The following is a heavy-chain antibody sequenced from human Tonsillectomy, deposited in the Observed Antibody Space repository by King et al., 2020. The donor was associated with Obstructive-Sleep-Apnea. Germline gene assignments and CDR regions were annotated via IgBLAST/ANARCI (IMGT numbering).Heavy chain of an antibody. Sequence: VQLQESGPGLVKPSETLSLTCTVSGDSGASISNYYWSWIRQPPGKGLDWIGYMYYSGNTNFNPSLKSRVTISADSSKIQFSLRLSSVTAADTAVYYCARHRGVEDYGGYGDYFDYWGQGTLVTVSS. V-gene: IGHV4-59*08. J-gene: IGHJ4*02. CDR2: MYYSGNT. CDR3: ARHRGVEDYGGYGDYFDY. D-gene: IGHD5-12*01. CDR1: GDSGASISNYY.